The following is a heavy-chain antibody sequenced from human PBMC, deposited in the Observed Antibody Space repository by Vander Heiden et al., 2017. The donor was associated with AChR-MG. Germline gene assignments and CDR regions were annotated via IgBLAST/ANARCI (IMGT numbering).Heavy chain of an antibody. D-gene: IGHD2-15*01. CDR2: ISSEGRNK. V-gene: IGHV3-30*18. Sequence: QVQLVESGGGVAQPGRSLRLPCAALGSTFSTDGMHWVRQAPGRGLECVAVISSEGRNKYYADSVKGRFTISRDNSKNTLYLQMNSLRTEDTAIYYCAKEIPYCSGGNCYSDYFDYWGQGTLVTVSS. J-gene: IGHJ4*02. CDR3: AKEIPYCSGGNCYSDYFDY. CDR1: GSTFSTDG.